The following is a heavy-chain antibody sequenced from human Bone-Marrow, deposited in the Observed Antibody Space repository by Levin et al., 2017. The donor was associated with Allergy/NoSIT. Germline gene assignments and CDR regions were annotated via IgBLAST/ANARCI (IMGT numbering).Heavy chain of an antibody. V-gene: IGHV1-8*01. J-gene: IGHJ6*02. CDR1: GYTFTSYD. CDR3: AIGFLDLHYYYYGMDV. CDR2: MNPNSGNT. D-gene: IGHD3/OR15-3a*01. Sequence: GESLKISCKASGYTFTSYDINWVRQATGQGLEWMGWMNPNSGNTGYAQKFQGRVTMTRNTSISTAYMELSSLRSEDTAVYYCAIGFLDLHYYYYGMDVWGQGTTVTVSS.